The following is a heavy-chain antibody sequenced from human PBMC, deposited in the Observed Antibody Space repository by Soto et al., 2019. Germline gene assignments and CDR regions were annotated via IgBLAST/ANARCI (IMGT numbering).Heavy chain of an antibody. CDR3: TLRQDSSRGPIY. CDR2: GY. CDR1: GFSLTTSGMT. D-gene: IGHD6-13*01. J-gene: IGHJ4*02. Sequence: QITLKESGPTLVKPTQTLTLTCTVSGFSLTTSGMTLCWIRQPPGKAPAWLALGYQYSPSLSSRLTITMDTSKHQVVLTMTNMDPVDTATYYCTLRQDSSRGPIYWGQGILVTVSS. V-gene: IGHV2-5*01.